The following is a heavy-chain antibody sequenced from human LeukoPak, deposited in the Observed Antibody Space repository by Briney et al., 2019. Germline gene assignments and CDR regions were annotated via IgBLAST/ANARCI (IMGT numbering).Heavy chain of an antibody. CDR3: AKASWVSSTDAVR. J-gene: IGHJ4*02. D-gene: IGHD3-16*01. CDR2: ISGSAGGT. CDR1: GITLSNYG. Sequence: GGSLRLSCAVSGITLSNYGMSWVRQAPGKGLEWVAGISGSAGGTNYADSVKGRFTLSSDSSRNTVYFQLNNLRVEDTAIYYCAKASWVSSTDAVRWGQGTLVTVSS. V-gene: IGHV3-23*01.